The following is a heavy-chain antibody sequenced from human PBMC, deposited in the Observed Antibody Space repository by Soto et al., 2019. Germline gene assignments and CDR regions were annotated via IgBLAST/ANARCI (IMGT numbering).Heavy chain of an antibody. CDR3: ARDRRVGSSSGMAV. D-gene: IGHD6-6*01. Sequence: ASVKVSCKASGYTFTSYGISWVRQAPGQGLEWMGWISAYNGNTNYAQKLQGRVTMTTDTSTSTAYMELRSLRSDDTAVYYCARDRRVGSSSGMAVWGKGTTVTVSS. CDR2: ISAYNGNT. V-gene: IGHV1-18*01. J-gene: IGHJ6*03. CDR1: GYTFTSYG.